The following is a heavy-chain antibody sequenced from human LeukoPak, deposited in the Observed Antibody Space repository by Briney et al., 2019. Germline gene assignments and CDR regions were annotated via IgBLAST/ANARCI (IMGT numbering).Heavy chain of an antibody. D-gene: IGHD1-26*01. J-gene: IGHJ4*02. V-gene: IGHV4-30-2*01. CDR1: GGSISSGGYY. CDR3: EREGDVLGATIDS. Sequence: SQTLSLTCTVSGGSISSGGYYWSWIRQPPGKGLEWIGYIYHSGSTYYNPSLKSRVTISVDRSKNQFSLKLRSVTAADTAFYYCEREGDVLGATIDSWGQGTLVTVSS. CDR2: IYHSGST.